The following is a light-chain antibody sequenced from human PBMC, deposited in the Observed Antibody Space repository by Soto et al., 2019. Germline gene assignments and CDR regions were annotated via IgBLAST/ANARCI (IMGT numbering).Light chain of an antibody. CDR3: QPSYTSPPVT. J-gene: IGKJ4*01. Sequence: DIQMTQSPSSLSASVGDRVTIACRASRSISNYLNWYKQKPGEAPQLLIYHASNLQSGVPPRFSGSGSETDFTLTISSLQPEDFATYYCQPSYTSPPVTFGGGTKVEIK. CDR2: HAS. V-gene: IGKV1-39*01. CDR1: RSISNY.